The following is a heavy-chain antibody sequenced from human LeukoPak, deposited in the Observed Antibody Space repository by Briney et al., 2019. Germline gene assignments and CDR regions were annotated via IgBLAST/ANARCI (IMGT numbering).Heavy chain of an antibody. D-gene: IGHD2-2*01. CDR3: ARDIVVVPAAPYGMDV. Sequence: GASVKVSCKASGYTFTSYAMHWVRQAPGQRLEWMGWINAGNGNTKYSQKFQGRVTITRDTSASTAYMELSSPRSEDTAVYYCARDIVVVPAAPYGMDVWGKGTTVTVSS. J-gene: IGHJ6*04. CDR2: INAGNGNT. V-gene: IGHV1-3*01. CDR1: GYTFTSYA.